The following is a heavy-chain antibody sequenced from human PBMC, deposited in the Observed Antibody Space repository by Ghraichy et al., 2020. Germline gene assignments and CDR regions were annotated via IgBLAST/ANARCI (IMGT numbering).Heavy chain of an antibody. CDR3: ARAAEAFDY. Sequence: SETLSLTCAVYGGSFSGYYWSWIRQPPGKGLEWIGEINHSGSTNYNPSLKSRVTISVDTSKNQFSLKLSSVTAADTAVYYCARAAEAFDYWGQGTLVTVSS. V-gene: IGHV4-34*01. CDR2: INHSGST. J-gene: IGHJ4*02. CDR1: GGSFSGYY.